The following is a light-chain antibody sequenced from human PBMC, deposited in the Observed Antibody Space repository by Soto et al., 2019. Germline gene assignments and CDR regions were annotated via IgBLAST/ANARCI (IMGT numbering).Light chain of an antibody. J-gene: IGKJ1*01. CDR2: GTS. CDR1: QSVSSSY. CDR3: QQYRSTSWT. V-gene: IGKV3-20*01. Sequence: EIVLTQSPGTLSLSPGERATLSCRASQSVSSSYLAWYQQKPGQAPRLLIYGTSSRATAIPDRFSGSGSGTDFTLTISRLEPEDFALYYCQQYRSTSWTFGQGTKVDIK.